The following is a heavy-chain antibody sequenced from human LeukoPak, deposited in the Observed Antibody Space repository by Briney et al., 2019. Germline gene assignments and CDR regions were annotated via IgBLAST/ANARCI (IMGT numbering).Heavy chain of an antibody. J-gene: IGHJ3*02. D-gene: IGHD6-13*01. CDR3: ARDLGYSSSWGAFDI. CDR2: IYYSGST. V-gene: IGHV4-59*01. CDR1: GGSISSYY. Sequence: SETLSLTCTVSGGSISSYYWSWIRQPPGKGLEWIGYIYYSGSTNYNPSLKSRVTISVDTSKNQFSLKLSSVTAADTAVYYCARDLGYSSSWGAFDIWGQGTMVTVSS.